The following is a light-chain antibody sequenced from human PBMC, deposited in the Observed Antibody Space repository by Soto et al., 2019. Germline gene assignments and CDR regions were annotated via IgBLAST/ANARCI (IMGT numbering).Light chain of an antibody. CDR1: SSDIGGYIY. J-gene: IGLJ1*01. CDR3: SSFSSSTTLYV. V-gene: IGLV2-14*01. CDR2: EGS. Sequence: QSALTQPASVSGSPGQSVTISCTGTSSDIGGYIYVSWYQQHSGKAPKLMIYEGSKRPSGVSNRFSGSKSGNTASLTISGLQAEDEADYYCSSFSSSTTLYVFGTGTKVTVL.